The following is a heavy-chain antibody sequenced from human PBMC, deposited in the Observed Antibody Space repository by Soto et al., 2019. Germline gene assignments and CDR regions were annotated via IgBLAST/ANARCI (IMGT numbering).Heavy chain of an antibody. CDR2: INSDGSST. J-gene: IGHJ3*02. CDR3: ERDPGTWIQLGQTAFDI. Sequence: GGSLRLSCAASGFTFSSYWMHWVRQAPGKGLVWVSRINSDGSSTSYADSVKGRFTISRDNAKNTLYLQMNSLRAEDTAVYYCERDPGTWIQLGQTAFDIWGQGKMVTVSS. CDR1: GFTFSSYW. D-gene: IGHD5-18*01. V-gene: IGHV3-74*01.